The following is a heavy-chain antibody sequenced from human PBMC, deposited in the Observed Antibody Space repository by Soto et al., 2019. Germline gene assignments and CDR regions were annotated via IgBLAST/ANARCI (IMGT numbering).Heavy chain of an antibody. V-gene: IGHV3-23*01. CDR1: GFTFNNYA. Sequence: LRLSCAASGFTFNNYAMTWVRQAPGVGLEWVSTISGSGATTYYTDSVKGRFTISRDNSKHTLSLQMNSLRADDTAMYYCAKGDCSGGSCYRGFDSWGQGALVTVSS. J-gene: IGHJ4*02. CDR3: AKGDCSGGSCYRGFDS. CDR2: ISGSGATT. D-gene: IGHD2-15*01.